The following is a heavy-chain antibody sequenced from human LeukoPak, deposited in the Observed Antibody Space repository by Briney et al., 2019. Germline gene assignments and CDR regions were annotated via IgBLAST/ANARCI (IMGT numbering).Heavy chain of an antibody. J-gene: IGHJ6*03. CDR1: GFTFSTYS. D-gene: IGHD2-2*01. CDR2: ISSGSDYI. CDR3: ARGASGRVVPAAVRSYYYYMDV. Sequence: GESLRLSCAASGFTFSTYSMNWVRQAPGKGLEWVSSISSGSDYIYYADSLKGRFTIPRDNAKNSLYLQMNSLRAEDTAVYYCARGASGRVVPAAVRSYYYYMDVWGKGTTVTVSS. V-gene: IGHV3-21*01.